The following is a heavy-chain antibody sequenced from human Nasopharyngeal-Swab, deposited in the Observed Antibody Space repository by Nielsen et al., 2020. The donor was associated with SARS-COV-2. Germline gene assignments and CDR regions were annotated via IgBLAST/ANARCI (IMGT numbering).Heavy chain of an antibody. CDR2: ISSTGGNT. CDR1: GFTFSNYA. J-gene: IGHJ4*02. D-gene: IGHD3-22*01. CDR3: VKDSSGYEFDS. Sequence: GGSLRLSCSASGFTFSNYAMHWVRQAPGKGLEYVSAISSTGGNTYYTDSVKGRFTISRDNSKNTLYLQMGGLRVEDTAVYYCVKDSSGYEFDSWGQGTLVTVSS. V-gene: IGHV3-64D*06.